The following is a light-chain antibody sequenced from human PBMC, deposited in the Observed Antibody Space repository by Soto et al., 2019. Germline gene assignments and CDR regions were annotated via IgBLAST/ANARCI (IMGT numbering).Light chain of an antibody. CDR2: GAS. J-gene: IGKJ2*01. Sequence: DIQMTQSPSSLSASVGDRVTITCRASQTISTYLNWYQQIPGKAPKLLIYGASNLQNGVPSRFSGSGSGTDFTLTISSLQTEDFATYYCQKSSSIPYTFGQGTKVEIK. CDR1: QTISTY. CDR3: QKSSSIPYT. V-gene: IGKV1-39*01.